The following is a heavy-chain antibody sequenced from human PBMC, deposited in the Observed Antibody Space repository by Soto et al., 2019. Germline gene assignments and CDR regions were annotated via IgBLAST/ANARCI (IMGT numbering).Heavy chain of an antibody. CDR2: IYPGDSDT. Sequence: GESLKISCQGSGYKFTTYWSNWVRQKPGKGLEWMGIIYPGDSDTRYSPSFQGQVTISVDKSINTAYLQWSSLKASDSGIYYCARSDNWNPPTNWFDPWGPGTLVTVSS. D-gene: IGHD1-1*01. CDR3: ARSDNWNPPTNWFDP. CDR1: GYKFTTYW. V-gene: IGHV5-51*01. J-gene: IGHJ5*02.